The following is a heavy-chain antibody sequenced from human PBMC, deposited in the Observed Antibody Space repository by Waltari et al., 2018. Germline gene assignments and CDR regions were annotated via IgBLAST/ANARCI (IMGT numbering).Heavy chain of an antibody. V-gene: IGHV1-18*01. Sequence: QVQLVQSGAEVKKPGASVKVSCKASGYTFTSYGISWVRQAPGQGLEWMGWISAYNGNTNYARKARGKVTMTTYTTTSTAYMELRSLRSDDTAVYYCARWGGDIVVVPAASLDYYYYMDVWGKGTTVTVSS. J-gene: IGHJ6*03. D-gene: IGHD2-2*01. CDR3: ARWGGDIVVVPAASLDYYYYMDV. CDR2: ISAYNGNT. CDR1: GYTFTSYG.